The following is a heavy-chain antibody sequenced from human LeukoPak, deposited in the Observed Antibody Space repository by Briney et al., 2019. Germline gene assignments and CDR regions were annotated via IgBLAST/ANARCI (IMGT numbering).Heavy chain of an antibody. Sequence: SETLSLTCAVYGGSFSGYYWSWIRQPPGKGLEWIGEINHSGSTNYNPSLKSRVTISVDTSKNLFSLNLSSVTAADTAVYYCARRVTDTYYYYYYIDVWGKGTTVTVSS. CDR1: GGSFSGYY. J-gene: IGHJ6*03. CDR2: INHSGST. CDR3: ARRVTDTYYYYYYIDV. V-gene: IGHV4-34*01. D-gene: IGHD2-21*02.